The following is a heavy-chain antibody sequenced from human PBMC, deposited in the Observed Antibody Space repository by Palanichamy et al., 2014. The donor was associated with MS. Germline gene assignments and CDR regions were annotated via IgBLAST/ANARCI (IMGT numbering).Heavy chain of an antibody. CDR3: ARDPGSGIFDY. CDR1: GGSISSGDYY. Sequence: QVQLQESGPGLVKPSQTLSLACTVSGGSISSGDYYWTWIRQPPGKGLEWIGYIYYSGTTYYNPSLKSRVTISVDTSKNQFSLKLSSVTAADTAVYYCARDPGSGIFDYWGQGTLVTVSS. V-gene: IGHV4-30-4*01. CDR2: IYYSGTT. J-gene: IGHJ4*02. D-gene: IGHD3-10*01.